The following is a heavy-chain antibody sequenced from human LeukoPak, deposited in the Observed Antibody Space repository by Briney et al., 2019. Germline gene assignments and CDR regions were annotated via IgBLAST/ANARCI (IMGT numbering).Heavy chain of an antibody. CDR1: GGSISSYY. Sequence: SETLSLTCTVSGGSISSYYWSWIRQPAGKGLEWIGRIYTSGSTNYNPSLKSRVTMSVDTSKNQFSLKLSSVTAADTAVYYCARDRGESGYSSGWYGGPPYYFDYWGQGTLVTVSS. J-gene: IGHJ4*02. CDR2: IYTSGST. CDR3: ARDRGESGYSSGWYGGPPYYFDY. D-gene: IGHD6-19*01. V-gene: IGHV4-4*07.